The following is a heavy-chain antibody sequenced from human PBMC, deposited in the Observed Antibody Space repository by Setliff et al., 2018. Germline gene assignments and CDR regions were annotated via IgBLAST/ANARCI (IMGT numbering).Heavy chain of an antibody. CDR3: ARLALTGYDSSGYYYALDYYYYMDV. CDR2: INRDGSYT. D-gene: IGHD3-22*01. J-gene: IGHJ6*03. Sequence: PGGSLRLSCAASGFTFSSYWMYWVRQAPGKGLVWVSRINRDGSYTVYADSVEGRFTISRDNAKNTLYLQMNSLGAEDTAVYYCARLALTGYDSSGYYYALDYYYYMDVWGKGTTVTVSS. CDR1: GFTFSSYW. V-gene: IGHV3-74*01.